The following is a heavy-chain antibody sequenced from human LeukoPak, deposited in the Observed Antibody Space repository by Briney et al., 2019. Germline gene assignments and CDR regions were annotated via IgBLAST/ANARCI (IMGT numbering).Heavy chain of an antibody. Sequence: ASVKVSCKASGYTFTSYYMHWVRQAPGQGLEWMGIINPSGGSTSYAQKFQGRVTMTRDTSTSTVYMELSSLRSDDTAVYYCARDKSTSSWRDYYYYGMDVWGQGTTVTVSS. CDR1: GYTFTSYY. CDR3: ARDKSTSSWRDYYYYGMDV. J-gene: IGHJ6*02. D-gene: IGHD6-13*01. CDR2: INPSGGST. V-gene: IGHV1-46*01.